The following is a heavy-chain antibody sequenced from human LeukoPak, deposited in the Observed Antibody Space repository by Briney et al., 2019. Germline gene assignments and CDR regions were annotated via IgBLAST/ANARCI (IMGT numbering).Heavy chain of an antibody. Sequence: GSSVKVSCKASGGTFSSYAIGWVRQAPGQGLEWMGGIIPIFGTANYAQKFQGRVTITTDESTSTAYMELSSLRSEDTAVYYCARGPLYYDSSGYYYAFDYWGQGTLVTVSS. D-gene: IGHD3-22*01. CDR3: ARGPLYYDSSGYYYAFDY. CDR2: IIPIFGTA. CDR1: GGTFSSYA. J-gene: IGHJ4*02. V-gene: IGHV1-69*05.